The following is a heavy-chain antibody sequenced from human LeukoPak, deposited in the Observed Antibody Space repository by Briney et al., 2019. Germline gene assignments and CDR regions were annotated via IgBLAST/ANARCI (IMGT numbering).Heavy chain of an antibody. CDR1: GFTFSSYG. D-gene: IGHD6-13*01. V-gene: IGHV3-30*18. CDR3: AKPIQPIAAAGTSIYYYYYMDV. Sequence: GGSLRLSCAASGFTFSSYGMHWVRQAPGKGLEWVAVISYDGSNKYYADSVKGRFTISRDNSKNTLYLQMNSLRAEDTAEYYCAKPIQPIAAAGTSIYYYYYMDVWGKGTTVTVSS. CDR2: ISYDGSNK. J-gene: IGHJ6*03.